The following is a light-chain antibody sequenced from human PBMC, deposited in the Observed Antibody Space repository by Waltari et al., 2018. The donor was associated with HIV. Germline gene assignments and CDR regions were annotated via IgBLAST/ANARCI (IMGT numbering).Light chain of an antibody. Sequence: QPALTQPASVSGSPGQSITISCTGTNSDVGAYNSVSWYQQHPGKAPKLLIYEVTNRPPGISNRFSGSKSGNTASMTISGLQPEDEADYYCSSYTITTAIVFGGGTKLTVL. V-gene: IGLV2-14*01. CDR3: SSYTITTAIV. J-gene: IGLJ2*01. CDR2: EVT. CDR1: NSDVGAYNS.